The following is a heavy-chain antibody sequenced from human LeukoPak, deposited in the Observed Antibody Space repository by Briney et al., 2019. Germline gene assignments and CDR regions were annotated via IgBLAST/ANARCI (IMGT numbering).Heavy chain of an antibody. CDR2: ISYDGSNK. J-gene: IGHJ4*02. CDR1: GFTFSSYA. D-gene: IGHD6-13*01. Sequence: GRSLRLSCAASGFTFSSYAMHWVRQAPGKGLEWVAVISYDGSNKYYADSVKGRFTISRDNSKNTLYLQMNSLRAEDTAVYYCASVAAAGTLYWGQGTLVTVSS. CDR3: ASVAAAGTLY. V-gene: IGHV3-30*04.